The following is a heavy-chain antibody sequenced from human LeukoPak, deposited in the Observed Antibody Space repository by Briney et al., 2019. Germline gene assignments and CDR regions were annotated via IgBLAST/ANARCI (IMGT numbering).Heavy chain of an antibody. J-gene: IGHJ4*02. CDR2: MTGPADTT. Sequence: PGGSLRLSCAASGFNFNNFAMSWVRQAPGKGPEWLSAMTGPADTTYYAESVKGRFTITRDYSKSMVYLQMNSLRVEDTAIYYCAKGAEIDHWGQGTLVTVSS. CDR1: GFNFNNFA. V-gene: IGHV3-23*01. CDR3: AKGAEIDH.